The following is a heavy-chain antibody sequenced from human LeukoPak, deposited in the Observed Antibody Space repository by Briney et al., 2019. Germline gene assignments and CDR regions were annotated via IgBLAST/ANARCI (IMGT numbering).Heavy chain of an antibody. D-gene: IGHD3-22*01. CDR1: GVSISSSSYY. J-gene: IGHJ4*02. CDR3: ARGVLEEYYYDSSGYPDRFDY. Sequence: SETLSLTCTVSGVSISSSSYYWGWIRQPPGKGLEWIGSIYYSGSTYYNPSLKSRVTISVDTSKNQSSLKLSSETAADTAVYYCARGVLEEYYYDSSGYPDRFDYWGQGTLVTVSS. CDR2: IYYSGST. V-gene: IGHV4-39*07.